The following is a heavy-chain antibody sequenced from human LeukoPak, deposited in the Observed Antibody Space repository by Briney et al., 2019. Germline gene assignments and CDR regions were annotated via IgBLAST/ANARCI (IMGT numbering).Heavy chain of an antibody. CDR2: IYYSGST. CDR1: GGSISSSSYY. D-gene: IGHD3-22*01. CDR3: ARLTKTYYYDSRGYYGGGYYFDY. J-gene: IGHJ4*02. V-gene: IGHV4-39*07. Sequence: SETLSLTCTVSGGSISSSSYYWGWIRQPPGKGLEWIGSIYYSGSTYYNPSLKSRVTISVDTSKNQFSLKLSSVTAADTAVYYCARLTKTYYYDSRGYYGGGYYFDYWGQGTLVTVSS.